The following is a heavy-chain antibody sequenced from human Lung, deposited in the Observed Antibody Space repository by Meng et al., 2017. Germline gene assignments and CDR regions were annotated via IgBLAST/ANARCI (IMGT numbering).Heavy chain of an antibody. Sequence: QVQLQAVGPGLVKPSGTLSLTCAVSGGSITSSTWWSWVRQTPGKGLEWFGEIFHSGSTNYNPPLESRVTISVDKSKNQFSLKVYSVTAADTATYYCARFDISSSGRGDYWGQGILVTVSS. J-gene: IGHJ4*02. CDR1: GGSITSSTW. CDR3: ARFDISSSGRGDY. V-gene: IGHV4-4*02. D-gene: IGHD1-26*01. CDR2: IFHSGST.